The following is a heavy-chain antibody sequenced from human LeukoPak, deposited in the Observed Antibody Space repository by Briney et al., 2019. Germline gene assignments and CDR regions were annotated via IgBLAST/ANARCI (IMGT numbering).Heavy chain of an antibody. CDR1: GFTFSSYA. J-gene: IGHJ3*02. Sequence: PGRSLRLSCAASGFTFSSYAMHWVRQAPGKGLEWVAVISYDGSNKYYADSVKGRFTISRDNSKNTLYLQMNSLRAEDTAVYYCAKDLVTTVYTFGAYAFDIWGQGTMVTVSS. D-gene: IGHD4-17*01. CDR2: ISYDGSNK. V-gene: IGHV3-30-3*01. CDR3: AKDLVTTVYTFGAYAFDI.